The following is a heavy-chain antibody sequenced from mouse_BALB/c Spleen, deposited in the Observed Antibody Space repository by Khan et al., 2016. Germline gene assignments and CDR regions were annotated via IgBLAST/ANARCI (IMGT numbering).Heavy chain of an antibody. Sequence: QVQLQQSGAELMKPGASVKISCKATGYTFSSYWLEWEKERPGHGLEWHGELLPGRGSTNYHEQFKGEAYFTAEISYNTAYMQLSSMTSEDSSVYYCARGGYWGQGTLVTGSA. CDR2: LLPGRGST. CDR1: GYTFSSYW. V-gene: IGHV1-9*01. CDR3: ARGGY. J-gene: IGHJ3*02.